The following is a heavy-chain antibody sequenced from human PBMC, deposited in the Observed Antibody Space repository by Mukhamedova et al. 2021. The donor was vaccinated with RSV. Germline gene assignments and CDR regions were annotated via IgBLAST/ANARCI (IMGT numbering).Heavy chain of an antibody. J-gene: IGHJ6*03. D-gene: IGHD3-16*01. CDR2: SGST. V-gene: IGHV4-39*07. CDR3: EGGATTYVWNF. Sequence: SGSTYYNPSLKSRVTISVDTSKNQFSLKLSSVTAADTAVYYCEGGATTYVWNFWAKGTRV.